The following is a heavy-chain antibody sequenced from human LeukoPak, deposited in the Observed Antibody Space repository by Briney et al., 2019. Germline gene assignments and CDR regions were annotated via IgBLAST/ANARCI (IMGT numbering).Heavy chain of an antibody. Sequence: GGSLRLSCAASGFTFSSYSMNWVRQAPGKGLEWVSSISSSSSYIYYADSVKGRFTISRDNAKNSLYLQMNSLRAEDTAVYYCARESTMTTVTHYGMDVWGQGTTVTVSS. V-gene: IGHV3-21*01. J-gene: IGHJ6*02. D-gene: IGHD4-17*01. CDR2: ISSSSSYI. CDR3: ARESTMTTVTHYGMDV. CDR1: GFTFSSYS.